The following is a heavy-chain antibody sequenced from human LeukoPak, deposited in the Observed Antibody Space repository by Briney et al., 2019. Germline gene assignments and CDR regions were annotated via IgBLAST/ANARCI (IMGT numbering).Heavy chain of an antibody. CDR2: IIPTLGIA. CDR1: GGTFSSYA. CDR3: ARKVGGLGNWFDP. D-gene: IGHD2-2*01. V-gene: IGHV1-69*04. Sequence: SVKVSCKASGGTFSSYAISWVRQAPGQELEWMGRIIPTLGIANYAQKFQGRVTITADKSTSTAYMELSSLRSEDTAVYYCARKVGGLGNWFDPWGQGTLVTVSS. J-gene: IGHJ5*02.